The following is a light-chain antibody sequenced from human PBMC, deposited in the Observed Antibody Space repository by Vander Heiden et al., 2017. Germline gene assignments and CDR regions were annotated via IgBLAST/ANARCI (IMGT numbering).Light chain of an antibody. CDR1: SSDVGGYNY. J-gene: IGLJ1*01. V-gene: IGLV2-11*01. CDR3: CSYAGSYSYV. CDR2: DVS. Sequence: QSALTQPRSVPGSPGQSVTIPCTGTSSDVGGYNYVSWYQQHPGKSPKVMMHDVSERPSGVPDRFSGSKSGNTASLTISGLQAEDEADYYCCSYAGSYSYVFGSGTKVTVL.